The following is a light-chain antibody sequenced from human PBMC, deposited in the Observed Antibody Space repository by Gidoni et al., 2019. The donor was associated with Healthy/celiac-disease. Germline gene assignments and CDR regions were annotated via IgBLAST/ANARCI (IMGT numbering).Light chain of an antibody. Sequence: QSVLTQPPSASWTPGQRVTISCSGSSSNIGSNPVNWYQQLPGTAPKLLIYSTNQRPSGVPDRFSGSKSGTSASLAISGLQSEDEADYYCAAWDDSLNGYVFGTGTKVTVL. CDR1: SSNIGSNP. CDR2: STN. CDR3: AAWDDSLNGYV. V-gene: IGLV1-44*01. J-gene: IGLJ1*01.